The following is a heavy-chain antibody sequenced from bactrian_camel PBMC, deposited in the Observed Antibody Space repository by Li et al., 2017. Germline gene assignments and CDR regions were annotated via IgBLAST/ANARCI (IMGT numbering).Heavy chain of an antibody. CDR2: ISSDGGRT. J-gene: IGHJ4*01. CDR3: AFLTYTDYAGH. CDR1: GFTFSNYY. D-gene: IGHD4*01. Sequence: HVQLVESGGGLVQPGGSLTLSCAASGFTFSNYYMMWVRQAPGKGLEWVSGISSDGGRTSYADSVKGRFTISRDNTKNTLYLQLNSLKTEDTATYYCAFLTYTDYAGHWGQGTQVTVS. V-gene: IGHV3S1*01.